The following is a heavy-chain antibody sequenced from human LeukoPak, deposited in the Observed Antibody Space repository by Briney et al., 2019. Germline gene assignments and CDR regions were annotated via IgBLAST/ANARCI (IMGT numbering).Heavy chain of an antibody. Sequence: TGGSLRLSCAASDFTVSNTYMTWVRQTPGKGLEWVSFIYSSGATYYADSVKGRFTISRDNSKNTLYLQMNSLRAEDTAVYYCAGGFYSGSFDPWGQGTLVTVSS. D-gene: IGHD1-26*01. J-gene: IGHJ5*02. V-gene: IGHV3-53*01. CDR2: IYSSGAT. CDR1: DFTVSNTY. CDR3: AGGFYSGSFDP.